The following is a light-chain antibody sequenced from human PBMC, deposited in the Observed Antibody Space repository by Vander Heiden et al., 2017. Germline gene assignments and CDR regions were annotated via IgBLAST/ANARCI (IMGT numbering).Light chain of an antibody. CDR1: QTVIKY. V-gene: IGKV1-39*01. J-gene: IGKJ1*01. CDR3: QQSDKTPQT. Sequence: DIQMTQSPSSLSASVGDRVTITCRASQTVIKYLNWYQQKPGKAPKLLIHGASSLQSGVPSRFSGSGSGTDFTLSITTLQPEDFATYYCQQSDKTPQTFGQGTKLEIK. CDR2: GAS.